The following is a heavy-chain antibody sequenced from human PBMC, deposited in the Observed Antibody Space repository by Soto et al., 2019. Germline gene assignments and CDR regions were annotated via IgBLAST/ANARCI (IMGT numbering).Heavy chain of an antibody. J-gene: IGHJ6*02. CDR1: GGSISSYY. CDR2: IYYSGST. V-gene: IGHV4-59*01. CDR3: ARDGSGRGMAV. Sequence: PSETLSLTCTVSGGSISSYYWSWIRQPPGKGLEWIGYIYYSGSTNYNPSLKSRITISVDTSKNQFSLKLSSVTAADTAVYYCARDGSGRGMAVWGQGTTVTVSS.